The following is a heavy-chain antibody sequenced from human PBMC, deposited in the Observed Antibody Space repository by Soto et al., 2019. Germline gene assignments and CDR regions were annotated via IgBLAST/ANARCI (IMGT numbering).Heavy chain of an antibody. CDR2: IYYSGST. J-gene: IGHJ5*02. Sequence: SETLSLTCTVSGGSISSYYWSWIRQPPGKGLEWIGYIYYSGSTNYNPSLKSRVTISVGTSKNQFSLKLSSVTAADTAVYYCARVIGRITMVRGVPDGGWFDPWGQGTLVTVSS. V-gene: IGHV4-59*01. CDR1: GGSISSYY. D-gene: IGHD3-10*01. CDR3: ARVIGRITMVRGVPDGGWFDP.